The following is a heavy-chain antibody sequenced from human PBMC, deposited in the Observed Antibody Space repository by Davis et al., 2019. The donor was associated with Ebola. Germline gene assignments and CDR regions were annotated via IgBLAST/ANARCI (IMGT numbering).Heavy chain of an antibody. D-gene: IGHD2-15*01. J-gene: IGHJ5*02. Sequence: GESLKISCKGSGYSFTSYWISWVRQMPGKGLEWMGRIDPSDSYTNYNPSLKSRVTISVDTSKNQFSLKLSSVTAADTAVYYCARGVRYGGIVVVVAATKWPRFDPWGQGTLVTVSS. V-gene: IGHV5-10-1*01. CDR3: ARGVRYGGIVVVVAATKWPRFDP. CDR1: GYSFTSYW. CDR2: IDPSDSYT.